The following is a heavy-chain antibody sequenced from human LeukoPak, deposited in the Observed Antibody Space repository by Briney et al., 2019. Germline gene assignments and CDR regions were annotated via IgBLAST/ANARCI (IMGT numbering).Heavy chain of an antibody. CDR3: ARDPYNPYYYDSSGSKGY. CDR1: GFNFSSYS. D-gene: IGHD3-22*01. Sequence: GGSLRLSCAGSGFNFSSYSMSWVRQAPWKGLEFVSSISSSSSFIYYADSVKGRFTISRDNAKNSLYLQMNSLRAEDTAVYYCARDPYNPYYYDSSGSKGYWGQGTLVTVSS. V-gene: IGHV3-21*01. CDR2: ISSSSSFI. J-gene: IGHJ4*02.